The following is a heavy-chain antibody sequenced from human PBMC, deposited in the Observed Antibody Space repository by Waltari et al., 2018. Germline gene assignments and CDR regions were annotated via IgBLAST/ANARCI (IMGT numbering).Heavy chain of an antibody. D-gene: IGHD2-15*01. CDR1: VLRVGTYG. CDR3: ARRRGGGYWYFDL. J-gene: IGHJ2*01. Sequence: EVQLFESGGGLLQPGGSRRLCGGGRVLRVGTYGMGWVRHSPGKGLEWLANIKQNGREKSYVDSVKGRFIISRDDAQNSLYLQLNSLRAEDTAVYYCARRRGGGYWYFDLWGRGTLVTVSS. V-gene: IGHV3-7*01. CDR2: IKQNGREK.